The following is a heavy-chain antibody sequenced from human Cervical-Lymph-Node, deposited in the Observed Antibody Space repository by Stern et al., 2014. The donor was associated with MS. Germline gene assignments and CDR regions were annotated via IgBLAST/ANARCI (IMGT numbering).Heavy chain of an antibody. CDR2: IFPGGSDI. Sequence: EVQLLQSAPEVKRPGESLKISCQASGYTFTSYWIGWVRQMPGKGLEWIAIIFPGGSDIRYSPSFQGQVTISADKSSSTAYLQWNNLKASDTAIYYCARQWYFDYWGQGTLVTVSS. V-gene: IGHV5-51*01. CDR3: ARQWYFDY. CDR1: GYTFTSYW. J-gene: IGHJ4*02.